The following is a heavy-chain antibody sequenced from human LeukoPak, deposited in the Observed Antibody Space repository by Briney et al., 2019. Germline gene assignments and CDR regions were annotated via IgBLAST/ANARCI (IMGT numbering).Heavy chain of an antibody. CDR3: AKDAPWYYGSGSSGWFDP. J-gene: IGHJ5*02. V-gene: IGHV1-8*03. CDR1: GYTFTSYD. CDR2: MNPNSGNT. Sequence: GASVKVSCKASGYTFTSYDINWVRQATGQGLEWMGWMNPNSGNTGYAQKFQGRVTITRNTSISTAYMELSSLRAEDTAVYYCAKDAPWYYGSGSSGWFDPWGQGTLVTVSS. D-gene: IGHD3-10*01.